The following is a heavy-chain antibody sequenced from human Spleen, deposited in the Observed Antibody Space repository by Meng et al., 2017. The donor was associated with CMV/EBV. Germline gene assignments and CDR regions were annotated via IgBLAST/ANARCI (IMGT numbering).Heavy chain of an antibody. Sequence: SVKVSCKASGGTFSSYSFNWVRQAPGQGLEWVGRIMPILGIPNYEQKYQGRVMITADKSTSTAYMELSSLRSEDTAIYYCACERFYGGNSGQYYYYGMDVWGQGTTVTVSS. V-gene: IGHV1-69*02. D-gene: IGHD4-23*01. CDR1: GGTFSSYS. CDR3: ACERFYGGNSGQYYYYGMDV. J-gene: IGHJ6*02. CDR2: IMPILGIP.